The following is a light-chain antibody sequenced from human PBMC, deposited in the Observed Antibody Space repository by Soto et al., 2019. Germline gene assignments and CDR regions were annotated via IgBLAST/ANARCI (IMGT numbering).Light chain of an antibody. CDR1: SSNLGSNY. CDR3: AAWDDSLSGLV. CDR2: RNN. Sequence: QSVLTQPPSASGTPGQRVTISCSGSSSNLGSNYVYWYQQIPGTAPRLLIYRNNQRPSGVPDQFSGSKSGTSASLAISGLRSEDEADYYCAAWDDSLSGLVFGGGTKLTVL. V-gene: IGLV1-47*01. J-gene: IGLJ2*01.